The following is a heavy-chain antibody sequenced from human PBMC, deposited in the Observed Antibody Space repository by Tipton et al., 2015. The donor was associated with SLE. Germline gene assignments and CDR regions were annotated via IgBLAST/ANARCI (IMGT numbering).Heavy chain of an antibody. J-gene: IGHJ6*03. Sequence: TLSLTCTVSGASISTGAFYWSWVRQPAGKGLEFIGRMYTAGSTNYNPTFKSRATVSLDTSTNQVSLRLSSVTAADTAVYYCARVPAFYYYYMDVWGKGTTVTVSS. CDR2: MYTAGST. D-gene: IGHD2-2*01. CDR1: GASISTGAFY. CDR3: ARVPAFYYYYMDV. V-gene: IGHV4-61*02.